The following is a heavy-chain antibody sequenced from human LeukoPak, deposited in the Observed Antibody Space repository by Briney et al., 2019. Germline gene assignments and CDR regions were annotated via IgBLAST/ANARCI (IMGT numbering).Heavy chain of an antibody. V-gene: IGHV3-33*01. Sequence: GRSLRLSCAASGFTFSSYGMHWVRQAPGKGLEWVAVIWYDGSNKYYADSVKGRFTISRDNSKNTLYLQMNSLRAEDTAVYYCARDRPGDYGDYADHFDYWGQGTLVTVSS. CDR1: GFTFSSYG. CDR3: ARDRPGDYGDYADHFDY. J-gene: IGHJ4*02. CDR2: IWYDGSNK. D-gene: IGHD4-17*01.